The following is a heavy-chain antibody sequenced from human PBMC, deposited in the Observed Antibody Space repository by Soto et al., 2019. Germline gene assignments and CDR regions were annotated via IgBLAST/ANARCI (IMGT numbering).Heavy chain of an antibody. CDR3: ARVSYDFWSGYHNYFDY. CDR2: IKQDGSEK. Sequence: GGSLRLSCAASGFTFSSYWMSWVRQAPGKGLEWVANIKQDGSEKYYVDSVKGRFTISRDNAKNSLYLQMNSLRAEDTAVYYCARVSYDFWSGYHNYFDYWGQGTLVTVSS. D-gene: IGHD3-3*01. CDR1: GFTFSSYW. V-gene: IGHV3-7*01. J-gene: IGHJ4*02.